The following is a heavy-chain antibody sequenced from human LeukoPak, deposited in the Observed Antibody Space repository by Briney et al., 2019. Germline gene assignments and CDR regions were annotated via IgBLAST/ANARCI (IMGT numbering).Heavy chain of an antibody. CDR3: ARGLYSSSWSPYNWFDP. Sequence: PGRSLKLSCAASGFTFSNYGMHWVRQAPGKGLEWVAIIWYAGSNTYYADSVKGRFTISRDDSRNTLYLQMNSLRAEDTAVYYCARGLYSSSWSPYNWFDPWGQGTLVTVSS. CDR2: IWYAGSNT. CDR1: GFTFSNYG. V-gene: IGHV3-33*08. J-gene: IGHJ5*02. D-gene: IGHD6-13*01.